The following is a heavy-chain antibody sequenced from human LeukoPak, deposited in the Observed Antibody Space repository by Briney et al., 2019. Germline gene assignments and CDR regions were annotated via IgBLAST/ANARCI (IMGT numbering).Heavy chain of an antibody. CDR2: TYYRSKWYN. Sequence: SQTLSLTCAISGDSVSSNSAAWNWIRQSPSRGLEWLGRTYYRSKWYNDYAVSVKSRITINPDTSKNQFSLQLNSVTPEDTAVYYCARVGVVVAATYPFSDNNWFDPWGQGTLVTVSS. CDR1: GDSVSSNSAA. J-gene: IGHJ5*02. D-gene: IGHD2-15*01. V-gene: IGHV6-1*01. CDR3: ARVGVVVAATYPFSDNNWFDP.